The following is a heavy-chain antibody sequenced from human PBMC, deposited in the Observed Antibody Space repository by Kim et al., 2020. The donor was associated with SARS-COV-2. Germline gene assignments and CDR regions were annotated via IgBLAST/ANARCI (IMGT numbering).Heavy chain of an antibody. CDR3: ARGANTSSWLDY. CDR2: LNTYSGDT. V-gene: IGHV1-2*02. J-gene: IGHJ4*02. CDR1: GYAFTAHY. D-gene: IGHD6-13*01. Sequence: ASVTVSCKTSGYAFTAHYFHWVRQAPGQRLEWVGRLNTYSGDTDYGEQFRGRVTMTRDASITTAYMELQTLTSDDTAIYYCARGANTSSWLDYWGRGTLV.